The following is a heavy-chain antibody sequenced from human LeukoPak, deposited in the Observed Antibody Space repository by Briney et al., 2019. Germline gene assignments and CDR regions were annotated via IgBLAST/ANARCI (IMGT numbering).Heavy chain of an antibody. CDR2: INHSGST. CDR3: ARGPKGYYGSGSYYKPPFGY. V-gene: IGHV4-34*01. D-gene: IGHD3-10*01. J-gene: IGHJ4*02. Sequence: SETLSLTCAVYGGSFSGYYWSWIRQPPGKGLEWMAEINHSGSTNYNPSLKRRVTISVDTSKNQFSLKLSSVTAADTAVYYCARGPKGYYGSGSYYKPPFGYWGQGTLVTVS. CDR1: GGSFSGYY.